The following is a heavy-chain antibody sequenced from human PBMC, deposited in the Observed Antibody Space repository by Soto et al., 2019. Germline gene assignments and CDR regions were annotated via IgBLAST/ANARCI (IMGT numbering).Heavy chain of an antibody. CDR2: ITAYNDNT. Sequence: GASVKVSCKASGYTFTSYGLNWVRQAPGQGLEWMGWITAYNDNTNYAQKIQGRAILTIDTSTTTGYMELRSLRSDDTAVYYCARGQIQSDFDYWGQGTLVTVSS. J-gene: IGHJ4*02. CDR3: ARGQIQSDFDY. CDR1: GYTFTSYG. D-gene: IGHD3-3*01. V-gene: IGHV1-18*04.